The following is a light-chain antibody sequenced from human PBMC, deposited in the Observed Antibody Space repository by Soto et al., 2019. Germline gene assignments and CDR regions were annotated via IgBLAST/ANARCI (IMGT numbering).Light chain of an antibody. CDR2: GAS. CDR3: HQYNNWPRT. CDR1: QSVRNN. J-gene: IGKJ5*01. V-gene: IGKV3-15*01. Sequence: EIVMTQSPATLSVSPGDRATLSCRASQSVRNNLAWYQRKPGQAPSLLIYGASTRATGIPARFSGSGSGTEFTLTISSLQSEDFAVYFCHQYNNWPRTFGQGTRLEIK.